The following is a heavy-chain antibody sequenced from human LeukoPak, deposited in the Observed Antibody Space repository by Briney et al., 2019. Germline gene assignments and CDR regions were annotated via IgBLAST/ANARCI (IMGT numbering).Heavy chain of an antibody. V-gene: IGHV4-61*02. D-gene: IGHD3-22*01. CDR2: IYTSGST. Sequence: SQTLSLTCTVSGGSISSGSYYWSWIRQPAGKGLEWIGRIYTSGSTNYNPSLKSRVTISVDTSKNQFSLKLSSVTAADTAVYYCARDFRDAYDSSGYSSHWGQGTLVTVSS. CDR1: GGSISSGSYY. J-gene: IGHJ4*02. CDR3: ARDFRDAYDSSGYSSH.